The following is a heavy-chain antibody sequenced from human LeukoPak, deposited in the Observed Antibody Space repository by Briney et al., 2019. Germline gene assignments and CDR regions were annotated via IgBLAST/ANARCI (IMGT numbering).Heavy chain of an antibody. CDR3: ARAGDIVLMVYAISEFDY. CDR2: IYYSGST. D-gene: IGHD2-8*01. Sequence: SETLSLTCTVSGGSIGNTSYYWGWIRQPPGTGLEWIGSIYYSGSTYYNPSLKSRVTISVDKSKNQFSLKLTSVTATDTAVYYCARAGDIVLMVYAISEFDYWGQGTLVTVSS. CDR1: GGSIGNTSYY. V-gene: IGHV4-39*07. J-gene: IGHJ4*02.